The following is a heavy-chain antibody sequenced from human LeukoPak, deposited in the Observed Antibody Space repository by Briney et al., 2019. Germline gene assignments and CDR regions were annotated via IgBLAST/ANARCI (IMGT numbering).Heavy chain of an antibody. V-gene: IGHV4-4*07. CDR3: ARAPALLWFGDREYTAFDI. J-gene: IGHJ3*02. CDR2: IYTSGRI. D-gene: IGHD3-10*01. CDR1: GASISSYY. Sequence: SETLSLTCTVSGASISSYYWSWIRQPAGKGLEWVGRIYTSGRINYNPSLKSRVTMSVDTSKNQFSLKLSSVTAADTAVYYCARAPALLWFGDREYTAFDIWGQGTMVTVSS.